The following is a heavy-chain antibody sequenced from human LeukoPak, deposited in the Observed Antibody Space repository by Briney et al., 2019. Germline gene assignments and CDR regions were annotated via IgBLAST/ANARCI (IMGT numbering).Heavy chain of an antibody. Sequence: SETLSLTCTVSGGSVSSASYYWSWIRQPPGKGLEWIGYIYYSGSTNYNPSLKSRVTISVDTSKNQFSLKLSSVTAADTAVYYCARVLAAAGTRFWYNWFDPWGQGTLVTVSP. CDR1: GGSVSSASYY. J-gene: IGHJ5*02. CDR3: ARVLAAAGTRFWYNWFDP. D-gene: IGHD6-13*01. V-gene: IGHV4-61*01. CDR2: IYYSGST.